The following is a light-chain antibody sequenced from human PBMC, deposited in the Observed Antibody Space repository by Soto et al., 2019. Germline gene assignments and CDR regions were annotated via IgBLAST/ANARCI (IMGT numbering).Light chain of an antibody. CDR2: GAS. Sequence: EIVLTQSPGTLSLSPGERATLFCRASQNIGSTYLAWYQQKPGQAPRLLIYGASSRATGIPDRFSGSGSGTDFTLTISRLEPEDFAVYYCQQYGSSPWTFGQGTKVDIK. J-gene: IGKJ1*01. V-gene: IGKV3-20*01. CDR1: QNIGSTY. CDR3: QQYGSSPWT.